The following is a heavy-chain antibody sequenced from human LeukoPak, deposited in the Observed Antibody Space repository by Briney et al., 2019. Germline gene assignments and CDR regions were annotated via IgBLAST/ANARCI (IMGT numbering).Heavy chain of an antibody. D-gene: IGHD2-2*01. Sequence: GGSLRLSCAASGFTFSSYNMNWVRQAPGKGLEWVSSISSSSSYIYYADSVKGRFTISRDNAKNSLYLQMNSLRAEDTAVYYCARARYCSSTSCRNWFDPWGQGTLVTVSS. J-gene: IGHJ5*02. CDR2: ISSSSSYI. CDR3: ARARYCSSTSCRNWFDP. CDR1: GFTFSSYN. V-gene: IGHV3-21*01.